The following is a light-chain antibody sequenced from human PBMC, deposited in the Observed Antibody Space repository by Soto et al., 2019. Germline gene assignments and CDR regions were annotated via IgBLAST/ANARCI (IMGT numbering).Light chain of an antibody. Sequence: EIVMTQSPATLSVSPGERATLSCRASQSVSSNLVWYQQKPGQAPRLLIYGASTRATGIPARFSGSGSGTEFTLTISSLQSEDFAVNYCQQYNNWPPMYTFGQGTKLDIK. CDR3: QQYNNWPPMYT. CDR2: GAS. CDR1: QSVSSN. V-gene: IGKV3-15*01. J-gene: IGKJ2*01.